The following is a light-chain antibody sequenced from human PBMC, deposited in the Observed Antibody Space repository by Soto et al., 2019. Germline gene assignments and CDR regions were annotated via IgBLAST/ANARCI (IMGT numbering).Light chain of an antibody. V-gene: IGLV2-8*01. CDR2: EVS. J-gene: IGLJ2*01. CDR3: SSFAGSNTV. Sequence: QSALTQPPSASGSPGQSVTISCTGTSSDVGGYNYVSWYQHHPGKAPKLIIYEVSKRPSGVPDRFSGSKSGNTASLTVSGLRADDEANYYCSSFAGSNTVFGGGTKLTVL. CDR1: SSDVGGYNY.